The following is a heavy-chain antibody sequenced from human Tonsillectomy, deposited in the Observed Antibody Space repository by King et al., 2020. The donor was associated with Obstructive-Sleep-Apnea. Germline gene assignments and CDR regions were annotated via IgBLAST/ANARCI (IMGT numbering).Heavy chain of an antibody. CDR2: ISGSGGST. CDR1: GFTFSSYA. D-gene: IGHD3-10*01. V-gene: IGHV3-23*04. J-gene: IGHJ4*02. Sequence: VQLVESGGALVQPGGSLRLSCAASGFTFSSYAMSWVRQAPGKGLEWVSAISGSGGSTYYADSVKGRFTISRDNSKNTLYLQMNSLRAEDTAVYYCACREGQRVSSGVDYWGQGTLVTVSS. CDR3: ACREGQRVSSGVDY.